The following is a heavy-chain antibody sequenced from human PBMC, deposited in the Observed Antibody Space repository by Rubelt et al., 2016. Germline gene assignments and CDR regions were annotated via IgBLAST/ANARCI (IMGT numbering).Heavy chain of an antibody. V-gene: IGHV3-23*01. CDR3: AKGGGRDGYNNY. CDR1: GFTFSSYA. J-gene: IGHJ4*02. Sequence: CAASGFTFSSYAMSWVRQAPGKGLEWVSAISGSGGSTYYADSVKGRFTISRDNSKNTLYLQMNSLRAEDTAVYYCAKGGGRDGYNNYWGQGTLVTVSS. D-gene: IGHD5-24*01. CDR2: ISGSGGST.